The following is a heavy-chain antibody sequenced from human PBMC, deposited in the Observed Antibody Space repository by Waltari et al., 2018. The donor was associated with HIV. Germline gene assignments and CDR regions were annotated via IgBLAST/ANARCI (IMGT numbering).Heavy chain of an antibody. CDR3: TRGYDRVPADY. CDR1: GGSLNDYY. Sequence: QVQLQQWGAGLLKPSETLSLTCAVYGGSLNDYYWNWVRQPPGKGLEWIGEIKHGALTNYNPSLNGRVTISADTSKHQFSLKLTSVTAADTAVYYCTRGYDRVPADYWGQGTLVTVST. CDR2: IKHGALT. D-gene: IGHD2-8*01. J-gene: IGHJ4*02. V-gene: IGHV4-34*01.